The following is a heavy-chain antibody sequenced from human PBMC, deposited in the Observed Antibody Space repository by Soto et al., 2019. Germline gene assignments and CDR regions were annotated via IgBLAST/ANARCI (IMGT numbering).Heavy chain of an antibody. CDR1: GFTFSSYS. CDR2: ISSSSSYI. J-gene: IGHJ4*02. CDR3: ARPPNYYDSRGYYGY. D-gene: IGHD3-22*01. Sequence: EVQLVESGGGLVKPGGSLRLSCAASGFTFSSYSMNWVRQAPGKGLEWVSSISSSSSYIYYADSVKGRFTISRDNAKNSQYLQMNSLRADDTAVYYCARPPNYYDSRGYYGYWGQGTLVTVSS. V-gene: IGHV3-21*01.